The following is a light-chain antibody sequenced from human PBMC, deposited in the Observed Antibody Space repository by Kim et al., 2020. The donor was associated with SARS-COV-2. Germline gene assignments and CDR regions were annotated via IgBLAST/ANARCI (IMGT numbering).Light chain of an antibody. J-gene: IGLJ1*01. CDR1: NIGSKS. CDR2: YNN. CDR3: QVWDSGSDHQV. V-gene: IGLV3-21*04. Sequence: SSELTQPPSLSVAPGKTARITCGGNNIGSKSVHWYQQKPGQAPVLVIYYNNDRPSGIPERFSGSNSANTAALTISGVEAGDAADYYCQVWDSGSDHQVFGTGTKVTVL.